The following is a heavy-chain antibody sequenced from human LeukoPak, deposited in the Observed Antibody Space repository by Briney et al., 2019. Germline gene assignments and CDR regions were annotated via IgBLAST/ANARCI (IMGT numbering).Heavy chain of an antibody. V-gene: IGHV4-38-2*02. J-gene: IGHJ4*02. CDR2: IYHSGST. Sequence: SETLSLTCTVSGYSISSGYYWGWIRQPPGKGLEWIGSIYHSGSTYYNPSLKSRVTISVDTSKNQFSLKLSSVTAADTAVYYCARGYCSGGSCYSGGYFDYWGQGILVTVSS. CDR1: GYSISSGYY. D-gene: IGHD2-15*01. CDR3: ARGYCSGGSCYSGGYFDY.